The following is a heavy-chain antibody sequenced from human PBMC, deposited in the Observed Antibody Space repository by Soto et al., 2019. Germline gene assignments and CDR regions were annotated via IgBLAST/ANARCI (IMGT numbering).Heavy chain of an antibody. CDR2: IYYSGST. CDR3: AGRCNGGICSFAFPSDYYSSMCV. Sequence: QVQLQESGPGLVKPSQTLSLTCTVSGGSISSGGYYWSWIRQHPGKGLEWIGYIYYSGSTYYNPSCQRSVTISVATSKNHSSLRLSSVTSAATAVSYCAGRCNGGICSFAFPSDYYSSMCVWGHGTTVTVSS. D-gene: IGHD2-15*01. CDR1: GGSISSGGYY. V-gene: IGHV4-31*01. J-gene: IGHJ6*02.